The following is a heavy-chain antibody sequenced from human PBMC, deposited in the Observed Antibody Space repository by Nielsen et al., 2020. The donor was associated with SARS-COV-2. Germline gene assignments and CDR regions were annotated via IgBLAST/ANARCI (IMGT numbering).Heavy chain of an antibody. CDR1: GGSISSYY. Sequence: SETLSLTCTVSGGSISSYYWSWIRQHPGKGLEWIGYIYYSGSTYYNPSLKSRVTISVDTSKNQFSLKLSSVTAADTAVYYCARDSGGFGELLGYWGQGTLVTVSS. CDR2: IYYSGST. J-gene: IGHJ4*02. CDR3: ARDSGGFGELLGY. V-gene: IGHV4-59*06. D-gene: IGHD3-10*01.